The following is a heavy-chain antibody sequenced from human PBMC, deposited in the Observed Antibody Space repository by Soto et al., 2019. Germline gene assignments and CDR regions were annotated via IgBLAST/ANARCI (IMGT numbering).Heavy chain of an antibody. J-gene: IGHJ6*03. CDR1: GYTFTSYG. Sequence: ASVKVSCKASGYTFTSYGISWVRQAPGQGLEWMGWISAYNGNTNYAQKLQGRVTMTTDTSTSTAYMELRSLRSDDTAVYYCARNDILTGYYRSLYYYYYMDVWGKGTTVTVSS. D-gene: IGHD3-9*01. CDR3: ARNDILTGYYRSLYYYYYMDV. CDR2: ISAYNGNT. V-gene: IGHV1-18*01.